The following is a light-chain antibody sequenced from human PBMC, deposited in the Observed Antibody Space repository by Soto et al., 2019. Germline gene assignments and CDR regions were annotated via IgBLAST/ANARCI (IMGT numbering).Light chain of an antibody. CDR3: QQGNRFPLT. CDR2: AAS. Sequence: DIQMTQSPSSVSASVGDRVTITCRASQGIIGLLDWYQKKPGKAPKLLISAASSLQSGVPSRFSGSGSGTDFTLTISSLQPEDFATYYCQQGNRFPLTFGGGTRVEIK. V-gene: IGKV1-12*01. J-gene: IGKJ4*01. CDR1: QGIIGL.